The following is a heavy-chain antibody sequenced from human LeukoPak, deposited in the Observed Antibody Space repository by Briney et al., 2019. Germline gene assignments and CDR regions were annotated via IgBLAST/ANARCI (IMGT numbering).Heavy chain of an antibody. CDR1: GYTFTGYY. Sequence: VASVKVSCKASGYTFTGYYMHWVRQAPGQGLEWMGWINPNSGGTNYAQKFQGRVTMTRDTSISTAYMELSRLRSDDTAVYYCARVFRGYIENLFDPWGQGTLVTVSS. CDR3: ARVFRGYIENLFDP. V-gene: IGHV1-2*02. D-gene: IGHD5-12*01. J-gene: IGHJ5*02. CDR2: INPNSGGT.